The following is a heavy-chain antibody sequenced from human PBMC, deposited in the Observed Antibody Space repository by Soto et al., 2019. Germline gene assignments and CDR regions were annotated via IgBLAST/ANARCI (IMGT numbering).Heavy chain of an antibody. CDR3: ARVLYDNEGYYYDY. V-gene: IGHV3-64*02. CDR2: ISGSGGTT. J-gene: IGHJ4*02. Sequence: GGSLRLSCAASGFTFSDYPMHWVRQAPGKGLEYVSAISGSGGTTKHADSVKGRFSISRDNSKNTLYLQMGSLRVEDTAVYYCARVLYDNEGYYYDYWGQGTLVTVSS. CDR1: GFTFSDYP. D-gene: IGHD3-22*01.